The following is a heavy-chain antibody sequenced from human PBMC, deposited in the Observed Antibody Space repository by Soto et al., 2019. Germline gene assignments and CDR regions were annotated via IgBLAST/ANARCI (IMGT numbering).Heavy chain of an antibody. D-gene: IGHD2-2*01. CDR3: ARGRVVPALYYFDY. CDR2: INHSGST. Sequence: SETLSLTCAVYGGSFSGYYWSWIRQPPGKGLEWIGEINHSGSTNNNPSLKSRVTISVDTSKNQFSLKLSSVTAADTAVYYCARGRVVPALYYFDYWGQGTLVTVSS. CDR1: GGSFSGYY. J-gene: IGHJ4*02. V-gene: IGHV4-34*01.